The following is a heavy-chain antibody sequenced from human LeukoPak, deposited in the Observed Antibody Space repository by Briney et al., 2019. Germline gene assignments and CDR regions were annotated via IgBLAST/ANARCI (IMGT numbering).Heavy chain of an antibody. CDR1: GFSFSNYA. V-gene: IGHV3-23*01. J-gene: IGHJ4*02. D-gene: IGHD3-22*01. CDR3: AKVGSYDSSGYYLYFDY. Sequence: GGSLRLSCAASGFSFSNYAMSWVRQAPGKGLEWVSAISGSGGSTYYADSVKGRFTISRDNSKNTLYLQMNSLRAEDTAVYYCAKVGSYDSSGYYLYFDYWGQGILVTVSS. CDR2: ISGSGGST.